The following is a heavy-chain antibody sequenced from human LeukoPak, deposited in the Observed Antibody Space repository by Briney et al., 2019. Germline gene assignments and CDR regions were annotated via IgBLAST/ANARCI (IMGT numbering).Heavy chain of an antibody. CDR1: GYTLTELS. J-gene: IGHJ4*02. Sequence: GASVKVSCKVSGYTLTELSMHWVRQAPGKGLEWMGGFDPEDGETIYAQKFQGRVTMTEDTSTDTAYMELSSLRSEDTAVYYCARVIGYCSSTSCYAFDYWGQGTLVTVSS. V-gene: IGHV1-24*01. D-gene: IGHD2-2*01. CDR2: FDPEDGET. CDR3: ARVIGYCSSTSCYAFDY.